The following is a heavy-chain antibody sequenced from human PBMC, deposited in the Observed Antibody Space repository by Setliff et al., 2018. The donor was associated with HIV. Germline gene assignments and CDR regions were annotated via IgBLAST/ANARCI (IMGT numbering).Heavy chain of an antibody. CDR1: GGSISSSSYY. CDR3: VRPSLGIGGGSIFHN. CDR2: IHFSGST. D-gene: IGHD3-3*01. Sequence: ASETLSLTCTVSGGSISSSSYYWGWIRQPPGKGLEWIGSIHFSGSTWYTQSLKSRVTIWVDTSKNQFSLKVNSVTAADTAVYYCVRPSLGIGGGSIFHNWGQGTLVTVPQ. V-gene: IGHV4-39*01. J-gene: IGHJ4*02.